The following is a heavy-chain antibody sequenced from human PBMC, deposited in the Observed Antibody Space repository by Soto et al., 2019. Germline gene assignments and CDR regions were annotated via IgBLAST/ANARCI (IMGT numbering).Heavy chain of an antibody. CDR1: GFTFSNAW. CDR2: IKSKTDGGTT. CDR3: TTLIVVVVAANY. V-gene: IGHV3-15*01. J-gene: IGHJ4*02. Sequence: AVGSLRLSCAASGFTFSNAWMSWVRQAPGKGLEWVGRIKSKTDGGTTDYAAPVKGRFTISRDDSKNTLYLQMNSLKTEDTAVYYCTTLIVVVVAANYWGQGTLVTVSS. D-gene: IGHD2-15*01.